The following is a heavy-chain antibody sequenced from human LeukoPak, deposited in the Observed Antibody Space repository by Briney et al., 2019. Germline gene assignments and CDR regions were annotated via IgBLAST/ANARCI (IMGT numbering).Heavy chain of an antibody. J-gene: IGHJ4*02. V-gene: IGHV3-23*01. Sequence: GGSLRLSCAASGFTFSSYAMSWVRQAPGKGLEWVSAISGSGGSTYYADSVKGRFTISRDNSKNTLYLQMNSLRAEDTAVYYCARGPSWGYYDSSGYFDYWGQGTLVTVSS. D-gene: IGHD3-22*01. CDR1: GFTFSSYA. CDR3: ARGPSWGYYDSSGYFDY. CDR2: ISGSGGST.